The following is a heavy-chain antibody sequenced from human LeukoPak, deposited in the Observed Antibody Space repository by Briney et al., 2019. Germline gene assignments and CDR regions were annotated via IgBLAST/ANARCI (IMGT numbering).Heavy chain of an antibody. D-gene: IGHD3-22*01. CDR1: GGSISIYY. CDR2: IYDSGST. Sequence: SETLSLTCTVSGGSISIYYWSWIRKPPGKGLEWIGYIYDSGSTNYNPSLKSRVTISVDTSKNQFSLKLSSVTAADTAVYYCASLTTAEAFDIWGQGTMVTVSS. J-gene: IGHJ3*02. CDR3: ASLTTAEAFDI. V-gene: IGHV4-59*13.